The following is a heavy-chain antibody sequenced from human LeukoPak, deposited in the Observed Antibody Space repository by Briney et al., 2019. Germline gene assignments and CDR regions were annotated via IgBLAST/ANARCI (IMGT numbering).Heavy chain of an antibody. Sequence: PGGSLRLSCTASGFIFSSYWMSWVRQAPGKGLEWVANIKPNEGEKHSVDSVKGRFTISRDNAKNTLYLQMNSLRAEDTAVYYCARGRADYDFWSGPHRPFDYWGQGTLVTVSS. V-gene: IGHV3-7*01. J-gene: IGHJ4*02. CDR2: IKPNEGEK. D-gene: IGHD3-3*01. CDR1: GFIFSSYW. CDR3: ARGRADYDFWSGPHRPFDY.